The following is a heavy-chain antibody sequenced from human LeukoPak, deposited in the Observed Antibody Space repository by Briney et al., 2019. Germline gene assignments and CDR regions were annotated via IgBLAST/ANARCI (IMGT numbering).Heavy chain of an antibody. J-gene: IGHJ4*02. CDR1: GGSFSGYY. D-gene: IGHD3-3*01. Sequence: PSETLSLTCAVYGGSFSGYYWSWIRQPPGKGLEWIGEINHSGSTNYNPSLKSRVTISVDTSKNQFSLKLSSVTAADTAVYYCARWRRSSPLGYWGQGTLVTVSS. CDR2: INHSGST. V-gene: IGHV4-34*01. CDR3: ARWRRSSPLGY.